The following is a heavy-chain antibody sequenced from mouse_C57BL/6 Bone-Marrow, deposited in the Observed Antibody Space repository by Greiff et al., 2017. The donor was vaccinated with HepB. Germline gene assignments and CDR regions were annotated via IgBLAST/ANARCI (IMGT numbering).Heavy chain of an antibody. CDR1: GYTFTSYG. J-gene: IGHJ3*01. V-gene: IGHV1-81*01. CDR3: ARDYYGSSYVAWFAY. Sequence: VKLMESGAELARPGASVKLSCKASGYTFTSYGISWVKQRTGQGLEWIGEIYPRSGNTYYNEKFKGKATLTADRSSSTAYMGLRSLTSEDSAVYFCARDYYGSSYVAWFAYWGQGTLVTVSA. CDR2: IYPRSGNT. D-gene: IGHD1-1*01.